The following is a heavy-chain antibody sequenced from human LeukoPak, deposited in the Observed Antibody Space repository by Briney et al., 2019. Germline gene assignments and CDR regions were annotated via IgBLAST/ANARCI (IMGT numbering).Heavy chain of an antibody. V-gene: IGHV4-4*02. Sequence: SETLSLTCAVCGGSISSSNWWTWVRQPPGKGLEWIGEIFHSWSTNYNPSLKSRATISVDKSKNQFSLKLSSVTAADTAVYYCARANLVVVPTAIYYYGMDVWGKGTTVTVSS. J-gene: IGHJ6*04. D-gene: IGHD2-2*01. CDR1: GGSISSSNW. CDR2: IFHSWST. CDR3: ARANLVVVPTAIYYYGMDV.